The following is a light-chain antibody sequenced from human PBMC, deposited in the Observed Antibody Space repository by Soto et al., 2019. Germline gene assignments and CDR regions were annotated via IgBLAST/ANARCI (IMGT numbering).Light chain of an antibody. V-gene: IGKV3-20*01. J-gene: IGKJ5*01. Sequence: ENVLTQSPGTLSLSPGERATLSCRASQSVGRNYLAWFQQKSGQAPRLFIYGASSRAAGIPDRLSVSGSGTDFTLTISRLENEDFAVYYCQQYATSTITFCQGTRLEIK. CDR3: QQYATSTIT. CDR1: QSVGRNY. CDR2: GAS.